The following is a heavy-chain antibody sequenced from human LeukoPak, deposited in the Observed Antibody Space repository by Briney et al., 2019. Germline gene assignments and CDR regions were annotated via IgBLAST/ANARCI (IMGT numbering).Heavy chain of an antibody. Sequence: SETLSLTCTVSGDSISTYYWSWIRQPPGEGLEWIGYIYYTGSTNYNPSLKSRVTISLDTSRNQFSLKLTSVTAAYTAVYYCARGVSRSGSVYGVDVWGQGTTVTVSS. V-gene: IGHV4-59*01. CDR3: ARGVSRSGSVYGVDV. D-gene: IGHD5-18*01. J-gene: IGHJ6*02. CDR1: GDSISTYY. CDR2: IYYTGST.